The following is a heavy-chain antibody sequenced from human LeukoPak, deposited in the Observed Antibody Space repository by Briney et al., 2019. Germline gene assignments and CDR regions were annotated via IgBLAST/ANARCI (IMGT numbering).Heavy chain of an antibody. CDR3: ARYMIILQS. J-gene: IGHJ5*02. V-gene: IGHV3-7*04. CDR1: GCIFSNYW. D-gene: IGHD3-16*01. CDR2: IKQDGSEK. Sequence: GGSLSLSCSASGCIFSNYWMTWVRQAPGKGLEWVANIKQDGSEKYYVDSVKGRFIISRDNAKKSLYLQMNSLRAEDTAVYFCARYMIILQSWGQGTLVTVSS.